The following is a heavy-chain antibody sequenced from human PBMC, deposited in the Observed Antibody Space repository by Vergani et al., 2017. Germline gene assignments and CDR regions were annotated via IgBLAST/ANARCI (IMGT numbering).Heavy chain of an antibody. CDR3: ARSGSYYLDY. J-gene: IGHJ4*02. Sequence: QVQLVQSGAEVKKPGSSVKLSCKASGGTFSSYTISWVRQAPGQGLEWMGRIITILGIANYAQKFQGRVTITADKSTSTAYMELSSLRSEDTAVYYCARSGSYYLDYWGQGTLVTVSS. V-gene: IGHV1-69*02. CDR1: GGTFSSYT. CDR2: IITILGIA. D-gene: IGHD1-26*01.